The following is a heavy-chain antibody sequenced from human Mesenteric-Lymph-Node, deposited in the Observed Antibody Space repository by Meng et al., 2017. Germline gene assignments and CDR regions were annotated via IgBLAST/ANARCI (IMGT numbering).Heavy chain of an antibody. V-gene: IGHV4-61*01. CDR3: ARDRKHYGERGWFDP. CDR2: IYYSGST. Sequence: QGQLQGSGPGLVGPSETLSLTCTVTGGSVINTNYYWHWIRQPPGKGLEWIGYIYYSGSTNYNPSLKSRVTISVDTSKNQFSLKLSSVTAADTAVYYCARDRKHYGERGWFDPWGQGTLVTVSS. CDR1: GGSVINTNYY. J-gene: IGHJ5*02. D-gene: IGHD4-17*01.